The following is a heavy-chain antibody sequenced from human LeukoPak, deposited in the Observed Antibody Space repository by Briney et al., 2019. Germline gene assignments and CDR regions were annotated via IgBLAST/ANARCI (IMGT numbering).Heavy chain of an antibody. J-gene: IGHJ6*02. CDR3: ASVTAAAGNYYYGMDV. V-gene: IGHV3-30-3*01. CDR2: ISYDGSNK. CDR1: GFTFSSYA. Sequence: GGSLRLSCAASGFTFSSYAMHWVRQAPGKGLGWVAVISYDGSNKYYADSVKGRFTISRDNSKNTLYLQMNSLRAEDTAVYYCASVTAAAGNYYYGMDVWGQGTTVTVSS. D-gene: IGHD6-13*01.